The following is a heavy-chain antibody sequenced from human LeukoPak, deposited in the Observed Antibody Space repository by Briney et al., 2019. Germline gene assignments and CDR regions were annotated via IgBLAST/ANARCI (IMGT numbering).Heavy chain of an antibody. CDR1: GVTFSSYW. V-gene: IGHV3-7*01. J-gene: IGHJ4*02. CDR2: MNQDGSGK. D-gene: IGHD3-22*01. CDR3: AIGVVITTAFDN. Sequence: GGSLRLSCAASGVTFSSYWMSWVRQTPGKGLEWVANMNQDGSGKYYLDSVKGRFTISRDNAKNTLYLEMNSLRAEDMAVYYCAIGVVITTAFDNWGQGTLVTVSS.